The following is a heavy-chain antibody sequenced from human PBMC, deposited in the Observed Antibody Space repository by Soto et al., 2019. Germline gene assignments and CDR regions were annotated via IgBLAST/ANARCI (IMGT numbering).Heavy chain of an antibody. CDR3: ARDFNWNYAGNRFDP. J-gene: IGHJ5*02. V-gene: IGHV6-1*01. Sequence: PAQTLSLTCAISGDSVSSKSAAWNWIRQSPSRGLEWLGRTYYRSKWYNDYAVSVKSRITINPDTSKNQFSLQLNSVTPEDTAVYYCARDFNWNYAGNRFDPWGQGTLVTVSS. CDR2: TYYRSKWYN. CDR1: GDSVSSKSAA. D-gene: IGHD1-7*01.